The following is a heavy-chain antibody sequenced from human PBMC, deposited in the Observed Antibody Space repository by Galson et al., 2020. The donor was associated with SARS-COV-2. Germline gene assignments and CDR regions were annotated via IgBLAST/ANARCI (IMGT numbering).Heavy chain of an antibody. Sequence: HGESLKIPCKASGYTFTSYWINWVRQLPGKGLEWMGRIDPSDSYTNYSPAFEGHVSISVDMSINTAYLQWGSLKASDTAVYYCATDSSGYSISVDYWGQGTLVTVSS. CDR3: ATDSSGYSISVDY. CDR1: GYTFTSYW. V-gene: IGHV5-10-1*01. CDR2: IDPSDSYT. J-gene: IGHJ4*02. D-gene: IGHD5-18*01.